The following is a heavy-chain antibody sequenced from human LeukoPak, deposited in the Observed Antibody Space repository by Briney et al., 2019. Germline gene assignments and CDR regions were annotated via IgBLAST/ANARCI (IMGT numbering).Heavy chain of an antibody. V-gene: IGHV1-2*02. J-gene: IGHJ4*02. D-gene: IGHD6-19*01. Sequence: GASVKVSCKASGYTFTGYSIHWVRQAPGQGLEWMGWINPGSGARNYSQKFQGRVTMTRDMSISTAYMDLSRLRSDDTAVYYCARLPQWLGYYFDYWGQGTLVTVSS. CDR2: INPGSGAR. CDR1: GYTFTGYS. CDR3: ARLPQWLGYYFDY.